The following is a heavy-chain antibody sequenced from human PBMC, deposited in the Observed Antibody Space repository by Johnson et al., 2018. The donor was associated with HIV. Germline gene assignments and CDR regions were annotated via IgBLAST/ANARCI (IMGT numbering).Heavy chain of an antibody. Sequence: VHLVESGGGLVQSGGSLRLSCGASGFSVSNNYMNWVRQAPGKGLEWVSVLYSGGNTYYADSVRGRFTISRDNSKNTLYLQMNSLRAEDTAVYYCARGEQWLVPDSEDAFDIWGQGTMVTVSS. CDR2: LYSGGNT. J-gene: IGHJ3*02. D-gene: IGHD6-19*01. CDR3: ARGEQWLVPDSEDAFDI. V-gene: IGHV3-66*01. CDR1: GFSVSNNY.